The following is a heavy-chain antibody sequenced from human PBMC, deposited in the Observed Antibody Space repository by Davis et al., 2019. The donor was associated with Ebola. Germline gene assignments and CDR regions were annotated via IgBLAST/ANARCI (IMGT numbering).Heavy chain of an antibody. CDR1: AFTFSSYG. V-gene: IGHV3-30*18. J-gene: IGHJ4*02. CDR3: AKTKGWELLLFYLDY. CDR2: ISYDGSNK. D-gene: IGHD1-26*01. Sequence: GGSLRLSCAASAFTFSSYGMHWVRQAPGQGLEWVAVISYDGSNKYYADSVKGRFTISRDNSKNTLYLQMNSLRAEDRAVYYCAKTKGWELLLFYLDYWGQGTLVTVSS.